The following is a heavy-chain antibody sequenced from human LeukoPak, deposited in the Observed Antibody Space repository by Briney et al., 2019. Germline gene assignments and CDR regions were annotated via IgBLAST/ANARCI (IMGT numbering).Heavy chain of an antibody. CDR1: GLTLDDYA. CDR3: AKDMSRGGFDY. CDR2: VSLISGSI. D-gene: IGHD3-16*01. J-gene: IGHJ4*02. Sequence: GRSLSLFCAASGLTLDDYAMQWVRQAPRKGLEWVSGVSLISGSIVYAHSVKGPFPLSRDNAKKSLYLQMNSLRAQEMSFYYCAKDMSRGGFDYWRQGTLVTVSS. V-gene: IGHV3-9*03.